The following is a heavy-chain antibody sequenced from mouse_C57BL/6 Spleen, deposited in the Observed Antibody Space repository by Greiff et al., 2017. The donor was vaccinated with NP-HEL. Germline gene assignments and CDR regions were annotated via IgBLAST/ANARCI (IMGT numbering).Heavy chain of an antibody. CDR3: ASEAYYSNYGAY. Sequence: QVQLQQPGAELVRPGTSVKLSCKASGYTFTSYWMHWVKQRPGQGLEWIGVIDPSDSYTNYNQKFKGKATLTVDTSSSTAYMQLSSLTSEDSAVYYCASEAYYSNYGAYWGQGTLVTVSA. J-gene: IGHJ3*01. CDR1: GYTFTSYW. V-gene: IGHV1-59*01. D-gene: IGHD2-5*01. CDR2: IDPSDSYT.